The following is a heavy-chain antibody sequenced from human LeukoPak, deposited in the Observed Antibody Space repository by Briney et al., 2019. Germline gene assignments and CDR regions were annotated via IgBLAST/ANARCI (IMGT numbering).Heavy chain of an antibody. V-gene: IGHV1-2*02. CDR1: GYTFTGYY. CDR3: ARGPQSGCSGGSCYPRPFDI. CDR2: INPNSGGT. Sequence: ASVKVSCKASGYTFTGYYMHWVRQAPGQGLEWMGWINPNSGGTNYAQKFQGRVTMTRDTSISTACMELSRLRSDDTAVYYCARGPQSGCSGGSCYPRPFDIWGQGTMVTVSS. D-gene: IGHD2-15*01. J-gene: IGHJ3*02.